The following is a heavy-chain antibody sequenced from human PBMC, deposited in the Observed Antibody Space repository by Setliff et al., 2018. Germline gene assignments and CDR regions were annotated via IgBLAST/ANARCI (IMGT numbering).Heavy chain of an antibody. J-gene: IGHJ4*02. V-gene: IGHV4-61*09. D-gene: IGHD3-10*01. CDR1: GGSITSGSNY. CDR3: ARSLSSGSYWNPRPFYSDS. Sequence: SETLSLTCTVSGGSITSGSNYWSWIRQPAGRGLEWMGHIDPSGNTNYHPSLRSRVTISRDTSKNQFSLKLTSVTAADTAVYFCARSLSSGSYWNPRPFYSDSRGQGTLVTVSS. CDR2: IDPSGNT.